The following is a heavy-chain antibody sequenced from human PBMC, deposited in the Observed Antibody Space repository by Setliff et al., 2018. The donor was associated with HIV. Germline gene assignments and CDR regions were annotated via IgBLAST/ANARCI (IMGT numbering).Heavy chain of an antibody. Sequence: ASETLSLTCIVSGASISSQYWSWIRQPAGKGLEWIGRVYSSGNTNYNPSFKSRVTMSVDTSKNQFSLNLNSVTAADTAVYYCTRDLWGDDYYYNNMDVWGKGTTVTVSS. CDR1: GASISSQY. V-gene: IGHV4-4*07. CDR2: VYSSGNT. CDR3: TRDLWGDDYYYNNMDV. J-gene: IGHJ6*03. D-gene: IGHD2-21*02.